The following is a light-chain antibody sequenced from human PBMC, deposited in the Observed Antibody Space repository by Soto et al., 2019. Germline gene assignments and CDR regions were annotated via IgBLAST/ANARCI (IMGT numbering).Light chain of an antibody. J-gene: IGKJ1*01. V-gene: IGKV3-20*01. Sequence: EIVMTQSPATLSVSPGGRVILSCRASQSVSSNLAWYQQKPGQAPRLLIYSASRRATGIPDRFTGSGSGTDFTLTINRVEPEDFAVYYCQQYGSSGTFGQGTKVDIK. CDR2: SAS. CDR3: QQYGSSGT. CDR1: QSVSSN.